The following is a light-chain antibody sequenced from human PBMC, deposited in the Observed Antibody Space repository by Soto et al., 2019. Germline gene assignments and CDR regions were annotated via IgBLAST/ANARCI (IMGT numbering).Light chain of an antibody. CDR3: QQYGSSGT. CDR1: QSISSSY. Sequence: EIVLTQSPGTLSLSPGERATLSWWASQSISSSYLAWYQQKPGQAPRLLIYDASNRATGIPDRFSGSGSGTDFTLTISRLEPEDFAVYYCQQYGSSGTFGQGTKVDIK. V-gene: IGKV3-20*01. CDR2: DAS. J-gene: IGKJ1*01.